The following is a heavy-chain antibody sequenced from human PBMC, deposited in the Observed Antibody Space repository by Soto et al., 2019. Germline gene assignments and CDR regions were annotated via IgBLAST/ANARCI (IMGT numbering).Heavy chain of an antibody. CDR3: ARSSHKESWFDP. D-gene: IGHD6-13*01. CDR2: VYSSGSA. Sequence: LSLTCTVSNGSISNFYWNWIRHPAGKRLAGIGRVYSSGSASYNPSLRSRVTMSVDTSKNQFSLKLNSVTAAATAVYYCARSSHKESWFDPWGQGTLVTVSS. CDR1: NGSISNFY. V-gene: IGHV4-4*07. J-gene: IGHJ5*02.